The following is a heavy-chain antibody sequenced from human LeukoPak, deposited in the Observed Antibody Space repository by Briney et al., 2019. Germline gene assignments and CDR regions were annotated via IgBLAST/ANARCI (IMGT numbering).Heavy chain of an antibody. V-gene: IGHV3-30*18. CDR3: AKHFQLGHSSSWQREAALDY. CDR1: GFTFSSYG. CDR2: ISYDGSNK. J-gene: IGHJ4*02. Sequence: PGRSLRLSCAASGFTFSSYGMHWVRQAPGKGLEWVAVISYDGSNKYYADSVKGRFTISRDNSKNTLYLQMNSLRAEDTAVYYCAKHFQLGHSSSWQREAALDYWGQGTLVTVSS. D-gene: IGHD6-13*01.